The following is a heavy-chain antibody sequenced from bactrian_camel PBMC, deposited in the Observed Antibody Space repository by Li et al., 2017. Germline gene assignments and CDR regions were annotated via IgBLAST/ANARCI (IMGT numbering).Heavy chain of an antibody. CDR3: ATELRRLLYSLSRSSEYTY. V-gene: IGHV3S42*01. CDR1: PLTFRNCG. J-gene: IGHJ4*01. CDR2: INIDDDT. D-gene: IGHD2*01. Sequence: VQLVESGGGTVQTGGSLRLSCAVPPLTFRNCGVDWFRLREGKKREWVATINIDDDTSYAASVKGRFTISKDDARDTLYLQMDNLQPEDTATYYCATELRRLLYSLSRSSEYTYWGQGTQVTVS.